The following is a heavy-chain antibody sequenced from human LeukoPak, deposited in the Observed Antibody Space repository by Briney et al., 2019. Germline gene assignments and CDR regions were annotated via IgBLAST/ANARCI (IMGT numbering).Heavy chain of an antibody. CDR2: ISSSDSTI. Sequence: GGSLRLSCAASGFTFSDYYMSWIRQAPGKGLEWVPYISSSDSTIYYADSVKGRFTISRDNAKNSLYLQMNSMTADATAFYYCARALSCQEAFDIWGQGTMVTVSS. J-gene: IGHJ3*02. V-gene: IGHV3-11*01. D-gene: IGHD2-15*01. CDR1: GFTFSDYY. CDR3: ARALSCQEAFDI.